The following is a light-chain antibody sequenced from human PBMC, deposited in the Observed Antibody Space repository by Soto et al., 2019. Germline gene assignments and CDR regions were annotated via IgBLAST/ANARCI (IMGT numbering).Light chain of an antibody. CDR1: GLAKKY. V-gene: IGLV3-27*01. CDR2: KDR. Sequence: SYELTQPSSVSVSPGQTARITCSGDGLAKKYARWFQQKAGQAPILLLYKDRERPPGIPERFSGSSSGTTVTLTISGAQVDDEDDYYCFSAADTNRVIFGGGTKLTVL. J-gene: IGLJ2*01. CDR3: FSAADTNRVI.